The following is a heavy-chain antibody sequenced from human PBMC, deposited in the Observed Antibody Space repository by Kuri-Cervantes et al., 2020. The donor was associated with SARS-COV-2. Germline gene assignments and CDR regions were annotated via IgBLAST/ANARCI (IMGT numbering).Heavy chain of an antibody. CDR3: ASTYDFWSGQSLNY. J-gene: IGHJ4*02. CDR1: GFTFSSYE. CDR2: IKQDGSEK. D-gene: IGHD3-3*01. Sequence: GESLKISCAASGFTFSSYEMNWVRQAPGKGLEWVANIKQDGSEKYYVDSVKGRFTISRDNSKNTLYLQMISLRSEDTAVYYCASTYDFWSGQSLNYWGQGTLVTVSS. V-gene: IGHV3-7*01.